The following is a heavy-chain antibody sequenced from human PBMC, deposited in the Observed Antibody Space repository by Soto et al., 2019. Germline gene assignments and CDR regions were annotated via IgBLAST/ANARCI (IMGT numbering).Heavy chain of an antibody. CDR1: GYTFTSYY. CDR3: AIDPRWLHLLSLTGDAFDI. V-gene: IGHV1-46*01. D-gene: IGHD5-12*01. CDR2: INPSGGST. J-gene: IGHJ3*02. Sequence: ASVKVSCKASGYTFTSYYMHWVRQAPGQGLEWMGIINPSGGSTSYAQKFQGRVTMTRDTSTSTVYMELSSLRSEDTAVYYCAIDPRWLHLLSLTGDAFDIWGQGTMVTVSS.